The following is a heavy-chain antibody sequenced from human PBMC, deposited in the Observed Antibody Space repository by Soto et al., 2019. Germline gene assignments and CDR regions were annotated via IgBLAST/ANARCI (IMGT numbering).Heavy chain of an antibody. J-gene: IGHJ5*02. Sequence: SETLSLTCTVSGGSISSGGYYWGWIRQHPGKGLEWIGYIYYSGSTYYNPSLKSRVTISVDTSKNQFSLKLSSVTAADTAVYYCASTLVPDFWSPEEKNWFDPWGQGTLVTVSS. CDR1: GGSISSGGYY. CDR2: IYYSGST. V-gene: IGHV4-31*03. D-gene: IGHD3-3*01. CDR3: ASTLVPDFWSPEEKNWFDP.